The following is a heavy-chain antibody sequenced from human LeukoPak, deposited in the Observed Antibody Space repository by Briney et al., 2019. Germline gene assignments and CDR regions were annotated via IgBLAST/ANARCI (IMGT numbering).Heavy chain of an antibody. J-gene: IGHJ4*02. V-gene: IGHV3-23*01. CDR3: AREMVGAIYFDY. Sequence: PGGSLRLSCAASGFTFSNYDMNWVRQAPGKGLEWVSGIRVNGGSTYYADSVKGRFTISRDNSKNTLYLQMNSLRPDDTAVYYCAREMVGAIYFDYWGQGTLVTVSS. CDR1: GFTFSNYD. CDR2: IRVNGGST. D-gene: IGHD1-26*01.